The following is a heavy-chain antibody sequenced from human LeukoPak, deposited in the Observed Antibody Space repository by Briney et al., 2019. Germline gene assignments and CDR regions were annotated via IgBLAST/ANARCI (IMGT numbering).Heavy chain of an antibody. CDR1: GDSISNYY. D-gene: IGHD5-24*01. CDR3: ARDRLHRSNNAFDI. V-gene: IGHV4-59*01. CDR2: IYYSGST. Sequence: PSETLPLTCTVSGDSISNYYWSWVRQPPGKGLEWIGYIYYSGSTNYNPSLKSRVTISVDTSKNQFSLKLSSVTAADTAVYYCARDRLHRSNNAFDIWGQGTMVTVSS. J-gene: IGHJ3*02.